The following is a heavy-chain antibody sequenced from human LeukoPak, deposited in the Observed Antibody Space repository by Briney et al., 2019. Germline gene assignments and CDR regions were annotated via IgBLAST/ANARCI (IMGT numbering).Heavy chain of an antibody. CDR1: GFTFSSFA. CDR2: ISASGNST. CDR3: AVSYGDYWLWIY. J-gene: IGHJ4*02. D-gene: IGHD4-17*01. V-gene: IGHV3-23*01. Sequence: TGGSLRLSCAASGFTFSSFAMTWVRQAPGAGLEWVSAISASGNSTYYADSVTGRFTISRDNSKNTLYLQMNTLTADDTAVYYCAVSYGDYWLWIYWGQGTLVTVSS.